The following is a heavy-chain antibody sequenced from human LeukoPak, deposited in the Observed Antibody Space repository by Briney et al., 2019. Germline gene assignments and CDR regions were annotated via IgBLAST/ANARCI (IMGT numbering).Heavy chain of an antibody. CDR2: ISGSGGST. D-gene: IGHD3-16*02. Sequence: GGSLRLSCAASGFTFSSYAMNWVRQAPGKGLEWVSAISGSGGSTYYADSVKGRFTISRDNSKNTLYLQMNSLRAEDTAVYYCAKGNQNYDYVWGSYRYEEGYFDYWGQGTLVTVSS. CDR3: AKGNQNYDYVWGSYRYEEGYFDY. J-gene: IGHJ4*02. CDR1: GFTFSSYA. V-gene: IGHV3-23*01.